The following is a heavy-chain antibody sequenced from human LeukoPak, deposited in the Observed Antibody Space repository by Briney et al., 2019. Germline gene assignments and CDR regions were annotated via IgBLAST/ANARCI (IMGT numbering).Heavy chain of an antibody. CDR1: GYTFTNNY. J-gene: IGHJ4*02. V-gene: IGHV1-46*01. CDR2: IYPRDGST. CDR3: ARDQEGFDY. Sequence: ASVRLSCTTSGYTFTNNYLHWGRQAPGQGLEWMGMIYPRDGSTSYAQNFQGRVTVTRDTSTTTVHMELRGLRSEDTAVYYCARDQEGFDYWGQGTLVTVSS.